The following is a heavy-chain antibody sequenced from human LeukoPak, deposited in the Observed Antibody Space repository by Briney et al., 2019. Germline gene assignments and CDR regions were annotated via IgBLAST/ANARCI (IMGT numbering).Heavy chain of an antibody. Sequence: GGSLRLSCAASGFTFSSYWMSWVRQAPGKGLEWVANIKQDGSEKHYVDSVKGRFTISRDNAKNSLYLQMNSLRAEDTAVYYCARDEIYSSGWYADYWGQGTLVTVSS. V-gene: IGHV3-7*03. CDR2: IKQDGSEK. J-gene: IGHJ4*02. CDR1: GFTFSSYW. D-gene: IGHD6-19*01. CDR3: ARDEIYSSGWYADY.